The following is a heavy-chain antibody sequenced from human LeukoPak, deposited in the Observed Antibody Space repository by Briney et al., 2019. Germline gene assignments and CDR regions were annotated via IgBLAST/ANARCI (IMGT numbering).Heavy chain of an antibody. Sequence: GGSLRLSCAATGFTFSNYAIHWGRQAPGKGLEWVAFISDDGSRQHYADSVKGRFTISRDNSKNTLNLQMNSLRAEDTAVYYCVKDRTGTYTLDYWGQGTLVTVPS. CDR1: GFTFSNYA. CDR2: ISDDGSRQ. V-gene: IGHV3-30-3*01. D-gene: IGHD3-10*01. J-gene: IGHJ4*02. CDR3: VKDRTGTYTLDY.